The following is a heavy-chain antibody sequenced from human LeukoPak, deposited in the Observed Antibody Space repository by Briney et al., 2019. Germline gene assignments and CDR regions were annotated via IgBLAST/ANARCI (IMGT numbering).Heavy chain of an antibody. CDR1: GGSISSSSYY. CDR2: IYYSGST. CDR3: ARDYDFWSASWFDP. J-gene: IGHJ5*02. Sequence: SETLSLTCTVSGGSISSSSYYWGWIRQPPGKGLEWIGSIYYSGSTYYNPSPKSRVTISVDTSKNQFSLKLSSVTAADTAVYCCARDYDFWSASWFDPWGQGTLVTVSS. D-gene: IGHD3-3*01. V-gene: IGHV4-39*01.